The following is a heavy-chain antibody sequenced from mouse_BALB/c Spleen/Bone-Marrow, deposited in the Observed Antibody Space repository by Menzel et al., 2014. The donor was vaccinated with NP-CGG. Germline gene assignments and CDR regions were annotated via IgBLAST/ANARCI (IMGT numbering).Heavy chain of an antibody. CDR2: INSGSSTI. CDR3: ARRYYGSSFSYFDD. J-gene: IGHJ2*01. Sequence: EVKLVESGGGLVQPGGSRKLSCAASGFTFSSFGMHWVRQAPEKGLEWVAYINSGSSTIYYADTVKGRFTISRDNPKNALFLQMTSLRSEDTAMYYCARRYYGSSFSYFDDWGQGTPLTVAS. V-gene: IGHV5-17*02. D-gene: IGHD1-1*01. CDR1: GFTFSSFG.